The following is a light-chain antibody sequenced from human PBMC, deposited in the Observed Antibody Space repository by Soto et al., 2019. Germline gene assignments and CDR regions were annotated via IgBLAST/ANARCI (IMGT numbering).Light chain of an antibody. CDR3: SSYSSRSTPV. Sequence: QSVLTQPASVSGSPGQSITISCTGTSGDIGGYNFVSWYQQHPGEGPKLIIYGVNNRPSGVSDRFSGSKSGHTASLTISGLQADDEGDYYCSSYSSRSTPVFGGGTKLTVL. CDR1: SGDIGGYNF. CDR2: GVN. V-gene: IGLV2-14*01. J-gene: IGLJ2*01.